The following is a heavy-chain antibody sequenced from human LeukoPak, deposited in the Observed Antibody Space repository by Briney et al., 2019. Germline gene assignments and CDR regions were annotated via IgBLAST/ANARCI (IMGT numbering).Heavy chain of an antibody. CDR3: ATQDSSHY. D-gene: IGHD3-22*01. J-gene: IGHJ4*02. CDR2: IRYSESA. Sequence: SETLSLTCTVSGDSVSSTNYYWGWIRQPPGKGLEWIASIRYSESAYYSPSLKSRATISVDTSKNQFSLRLRSLTATDTAVYYCATQDSSHYWGQGTLVTVSS. V-gene: IGHV4-39*01. CDR1: GDSVSSTNYY.